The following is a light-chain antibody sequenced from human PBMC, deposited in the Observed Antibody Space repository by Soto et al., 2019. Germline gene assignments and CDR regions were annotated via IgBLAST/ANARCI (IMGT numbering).Light chain of an antibody. CDR2: AAS. Sequence: DIQMTQSPSSVSASVGDRVTITCRASHGVSSWLAWYQQKPGKAPKLLIYAASSLQSGVPSRFSGSGSGADFTLTISSLQPEAFATYYCQQANGFPFTFGPGTKVDIK. CDR3: QQANGFPFT. CDR1: HGVSSW. V-gene: IGKV1-12*01. J-gene: IGKJ3*01.